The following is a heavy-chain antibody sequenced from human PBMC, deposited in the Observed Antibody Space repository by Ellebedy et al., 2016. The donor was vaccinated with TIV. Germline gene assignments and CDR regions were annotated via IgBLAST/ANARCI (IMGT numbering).Heavy chain of an antibody. D-gene: IGHD4-17*01. CDR1: GFTVNNNY. J-gene: IGHJ4*02. Sequence: GESLKISCAASGFTVNNNYMSWVRQAPGKGLEWVSVIYSGGSTYYADSVKGRFTISRDNSKNTLYLQMKSLRAEDTAGYDCAGSPTTGYWGQGTLVTVSS. CDR3: AGSPTTGY. CDR2: IYSGGST. V-gene: IGHV3-53*01.